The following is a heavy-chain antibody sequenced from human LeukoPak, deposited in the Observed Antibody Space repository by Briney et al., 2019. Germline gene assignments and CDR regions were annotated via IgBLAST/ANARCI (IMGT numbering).Heavy chain of an antibody. CDR1: GYTFTGYY. Sequence: ASVKVSCKASGYTFTGYYTHWVRQAPGQGLEWMGWINPNSGGTNYAQKFQGRVTMTRDTSISTAYMELSRLRSDDTAVYYCAREGCSGGSCYFFPWFDPWGQGTLVTVSS. CDR2: INPNSGGT. V-gene: IGHV1-2*02. CDR3: AREGCSGGSCYFFPWFDP. J-gene: IGHJ5*02. D-gene: IGHD2-15*01.